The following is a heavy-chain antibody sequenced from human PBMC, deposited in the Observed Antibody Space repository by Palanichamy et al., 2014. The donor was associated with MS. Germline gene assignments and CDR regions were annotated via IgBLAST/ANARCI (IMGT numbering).Heavy chain of an antibody. D-gene: IGHD3-10*01. J-gene: IGHJ6*02. CDR3: ARDGTENYYYYAMDV. CDR1: GGTFSSSA. Sequence: QVQLVQSGAEVKRPGSSVRVSCKASGGTFSSSAINWVRQAPGQGLEWMGRIIPTLGIVHYAQKLQARATITADTSTSTAYMELSSLRSEDTAVYYCARDGTENYYYYAMDVWGQGTTVTVSS. CDR2: IIPTLGIV. V-gene: IGHV1-69*04.